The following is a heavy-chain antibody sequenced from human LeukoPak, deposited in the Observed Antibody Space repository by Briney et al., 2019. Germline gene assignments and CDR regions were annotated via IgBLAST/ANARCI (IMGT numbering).Heavy chain of an antibody. D-gene: IGHD4-11*01. J-gene: IGHJ5*02. CDR3: ARPLITVTTRWFDP. CDR2: ITSDGSTT. CDR1: GFSLSDYW. V-gene: IGHV3-74*01. Sequence: GGSLRLSCVGSGFSLSDYWMHWVRQTPGKGLMWVSRITSDGSTTWYADSVKGRFTVSRDNAKNTLFLEMNSLRAEDTAVYYCARPLITVTTRWFDPWGQGTLVTVSS.